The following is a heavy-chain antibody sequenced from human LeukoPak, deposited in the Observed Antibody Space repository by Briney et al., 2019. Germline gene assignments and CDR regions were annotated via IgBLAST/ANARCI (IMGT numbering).Heavy chain of an antibody. CDR3: AKALRGYSYGYDY. CDR2: IWYDGSNK. J-gene: IGHJ4*02. V-gene: IGHV3-33*06. D-gene: IGHD5-18*01. Sequence: GGSLRLSCAASGFTFSSYGMHWVRQAPGKGLEWVAVIWYDGSNKYYADSVKGRFTISRDNSKNTLYLQMNSLRAEDTAVYYCAKALRGYSYGYDYWGQGTLVTVSS. CDR1: GFTFSSYG.